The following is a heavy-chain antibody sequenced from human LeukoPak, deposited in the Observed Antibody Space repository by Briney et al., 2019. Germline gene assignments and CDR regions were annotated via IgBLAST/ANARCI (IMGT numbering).Heavy chain of an antibody. CDR2: ITSNGGST. D-gene: IGHD6-13*01. CDR3: ARESSTWYEYDY. CDR1: RFTFSSYA. V-gene: IGHV3-64*01. J-gene: IGHJ4*02. Sequence: GGSLRLSCAASRFTFSSYAMHWVRQAPGKGLEYVSAITSNGGSTYYANSVKGRFTISRDNSKNTLYLQMGSLRVEDMAVYYCARESSTWYEYDYWGQGTLVTVSS.